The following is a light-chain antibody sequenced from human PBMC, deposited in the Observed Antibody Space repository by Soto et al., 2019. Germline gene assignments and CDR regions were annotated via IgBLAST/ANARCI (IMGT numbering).Light chain of an antibody. J-gene: IGKJ1*01. V-gene: IGKV3-20*01. CDR1: QSVGTNC. Sequence: EIVLMQSPGTLSLSPGERATLSCRASQSVGTNCLAWYQLKPGQTPRLLIYGASSRATGIPDRFSGSGSGTDFTLTISRLEPEDFAVYYCHQYGGSPWTFGQGTKVDIK. CDR2: GAS. CDR3: HQYGGSPWT.